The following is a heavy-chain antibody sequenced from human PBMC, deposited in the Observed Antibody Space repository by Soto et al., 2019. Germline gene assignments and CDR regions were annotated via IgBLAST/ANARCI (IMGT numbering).Heavy chain of an antibody. V-gene: IGHV3-74*01. CDR1: GFSFSTYW. D-gene: IGHD3-10*01. Sequence: EVQLVESGGGLVQSGGSLRLSCTASGFSFSTYWMHWVRQAPGKGLVWISRIKGAGSITNYADSVRGRFTISRDNAKNTLYLQVNSLRDEDTAVYYCAGGGHAGAGIYYLGDWGQGNLVTVSS. CDR2: IKGAGSIT. J-gene: IGHJ4*02. CDR3: AGGGHAGAGIYYLGD.